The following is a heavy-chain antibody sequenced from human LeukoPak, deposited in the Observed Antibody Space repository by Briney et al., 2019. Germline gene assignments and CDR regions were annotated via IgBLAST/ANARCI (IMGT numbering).Heavy chain of an antibody. Sequence: PSETLSLTCTVSGVSISSSSYYWGWIRQPPGKGLEWIGSIYYSGSTYYNPSLKSRVTISVDTSKNQFSLKLSSVTAADTAVYYCASVSQLTGTFDYWGQGTLVTVSS. CDR2: IYYSGST. CDR1: GVSISSSSYY. CDR3: ASVSQLTGTFDY. D-gene: IGHD7-27*01. J-gene: IGHJ4*02. V-gene: IGHV4-39*01.